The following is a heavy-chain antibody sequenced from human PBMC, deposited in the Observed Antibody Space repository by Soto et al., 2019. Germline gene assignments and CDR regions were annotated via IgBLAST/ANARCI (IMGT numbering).Heavy chain of an antibody. V-gene: IGHV4-31*03. D-gene: IGHD3-22*01. J-gene: IGHJ1*01. Sequence: SETLSLTCTVSGGSTSTGGYYWSWIRQHPGKGLECIGYIYYSGSTYYNPSLKSRVTISVDTSKNQFSLRLISVTAADTAMYYCATNGGYYDGSGPKSFPPWGQGILVTVSS. CDR1: GGSTSTGGYY. CDR3: ATNGGYYDGSGPKSFPP. CDR2: IYYSGST.